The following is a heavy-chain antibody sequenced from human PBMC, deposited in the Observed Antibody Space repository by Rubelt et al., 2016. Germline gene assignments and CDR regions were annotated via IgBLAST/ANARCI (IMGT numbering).Heavy chain of an antibody. CDR1: AGSISRST. D-gene: IGHD2-21*01. CDR3: ARDAGGDWNWFDP. J-gene: IGHJ5*02. Sequence: LQLQESGPGLVKPSETLSLTCTVSAGSISRSTSYWGWIRQAPGKGLEWVSYISSRSSTIYYADSVKGRFTISRDNAKNSLYLQMNSLRDEDTAVYYWARDAGGDWNWFDPWGQGTLVTVSS. CDR2: ISSRSSTI. V-gene: IGHV3-48*02.